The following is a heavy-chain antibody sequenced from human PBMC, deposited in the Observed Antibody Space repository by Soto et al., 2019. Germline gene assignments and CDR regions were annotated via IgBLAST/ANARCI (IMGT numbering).Heavy chain of an antibody. CDR2: IKSKTDGGTT. Sequence: PGGSLRLSCAASGFTFSNAWMNWVRQAPVKGLEWVGRIKSKTDGGTTDYAAPVKGRFTISRDDSKNTLYLQMNSLKTEDTAVYYCTTPPAETGEPYYYGMDVWGQGTTVTVSS. V-gene: IGHV3-15*07. J-gene: IGHJ6*02. CDR1: GFTFSNAW. CDR3: TTPPAETGEPYYYGMDV.